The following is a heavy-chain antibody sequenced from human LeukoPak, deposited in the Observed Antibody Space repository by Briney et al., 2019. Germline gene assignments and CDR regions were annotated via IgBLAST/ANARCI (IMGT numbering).Heavy chain of an antibody. D-gene: IGHD3-10*01. CDR1: GGSISSYY. CDR3: ARDLSGTMVRGVVTTASGAFDI. Sequence: SETLSLTCTVSGGSISSYYWSWIRQPAGKGLEWIGRIYTSGSTNYNPSLKSQVTMSVDTSKNQFSLKLSSVTAADTAVYYCARDLSGTMVRGVVTTASGAFDIWGQGTMVTVSS. J-gene: IGHJ3*02. CDR2: IYTSGST. V-gene: IGHV4-4*07.